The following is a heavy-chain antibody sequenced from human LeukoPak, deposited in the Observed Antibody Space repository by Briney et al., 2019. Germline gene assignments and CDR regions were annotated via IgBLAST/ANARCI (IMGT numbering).Heavy chain of an antibody. V-gene: IGHV1-18*01. CDR1: GYTFTSYG. J-gene: IGHJ5*02. CDR2: ISAYNGNT. D-gene: IGHD2-2*02. CDR3: ARAGYCSSTSCYRGDWFDP. Sequence: EASVKVSCKASGYTFTSYGISWVRQAPGQGLEWMGWISAYNGNTNYAQKLQGRVTMTTDTSTSTAYMELRSLRSDDTAVYYCARAGYCSSTSCYRGDWFDPWAREPWSPSPQ.